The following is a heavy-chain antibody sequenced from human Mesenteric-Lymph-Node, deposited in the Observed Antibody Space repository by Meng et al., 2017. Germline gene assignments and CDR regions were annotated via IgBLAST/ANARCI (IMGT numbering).Heavy chain of an antibody. CDR2: IYYSGST. CDR1: GGSISSGDYY. Sequence: VHLQESGPGLVKPSQTLPLTCTVSGGSISSGDYYWSWIRQPPGKGLEWIGCIYYSGSTYYNPSLKGRVTISVDTSKNQFSLNLSSVTAADTAVYYCARGQRSYSGSYPEWFDPWGQGTLVTVSS. V-gene: IGHV4-30-4*01. CDR3: ARGQRSYSGSYPEWFDP. D-gene: IGHD1-26*01. J-gene: IGHJ5*02.